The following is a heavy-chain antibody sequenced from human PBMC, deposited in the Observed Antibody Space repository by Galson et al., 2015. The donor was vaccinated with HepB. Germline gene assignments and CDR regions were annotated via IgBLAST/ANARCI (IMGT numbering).Heavy chain of an antibody. J-gene: IGHJ5*02. CDR3: ARAAGIPYLHWFDP. Sequence: SLRLSCAASGFTSSSYGMHWVRQAPGKGLEWVAVIWYDGSNKYYADSVKGRFTISRDNSKNTLYLQMNSLRAEDTAVYYCARAAGIPYLHWFDPWGQGTLVTVSS. V-gene: IGHV3-33*08. D-gene: IGHD6-13*01. CDR1: GFTSSSYG. CDR2: IWYDGSNK.